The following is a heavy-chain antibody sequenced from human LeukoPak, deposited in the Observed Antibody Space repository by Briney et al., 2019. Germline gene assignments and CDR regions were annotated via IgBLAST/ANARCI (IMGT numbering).Heavy chain of an antibody. Sequence: GRSLRLSCAASGFTVSSSYMSWVRQAPGKGLEWVSVIYSGGSIDYTDSVKGRFTISRDNSKNTLYLEMNSLRAEDTAMYYCARGASGSGGNDWGQGTLVTVS. D-gene: IGHD3-10*01. CDR3: ARGASGSGGND. CDR1: GFTVSSSY. V-gene: IGHV3-53*01. J-gene: IGHJ4*02. CDR2: IYSGGSI.